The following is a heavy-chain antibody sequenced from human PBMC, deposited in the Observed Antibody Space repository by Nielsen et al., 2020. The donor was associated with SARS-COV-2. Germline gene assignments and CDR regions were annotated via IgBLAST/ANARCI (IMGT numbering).Heavy chain of an antibody. CDR3: ATHGWKYNFED. CDR1: GFTFSGYA. Sequence: GGSLRLSCVGSGFTFSGYAMSWIRQAPGKGLEWVSTITGDADATYYPDSVRGRFTISRDNSDNTLYLQMNSLRAEDTAIYYCATHGWKYNFEDWGQGTLVTVSS. V-gene: IGHV3-23*01. CDR2: ITGDADAT. J-gene: IGHJ4*02. D-gene: IGHD1-7*01.